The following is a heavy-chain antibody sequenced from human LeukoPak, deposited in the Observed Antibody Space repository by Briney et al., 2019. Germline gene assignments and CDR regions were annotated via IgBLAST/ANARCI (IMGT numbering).Heavy chain of an antibody. CDR3: AREWGPAAAPFDY. Sequence: GASVKVSCKASGGTFSSYAISWVRQAPGQGLEWMGRIIPIFGTANYAQKFQGRVTVTTDESTSTAYMELSSLRSEDTAVYYCAREWGPAAAPFDYWGQGTLVTVSS. CDR2: IIPIFGTA. J-gene: IGHJ4*02. V-gene: IGHV1-69*05. CDR1: GGTFSSYA. D-gene: IGHD6-13*01.